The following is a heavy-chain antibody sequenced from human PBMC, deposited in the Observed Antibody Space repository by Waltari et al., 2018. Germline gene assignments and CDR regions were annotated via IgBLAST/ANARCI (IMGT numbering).Heavy chain of an antibody. CDR2: INHSGST. Sequence: QVQLQQWGAGLLKPSETLSLTCAVYGGSFSGYYCSWIRQPPGQGLEWIGEINHSGSTNDNPSLKSRVTRSVDTSKNQFARKLSSGTAADTAVYYCARGGIWRPGIAAAWGQGTLVTVSS. D-gene: IGHD6-13*01. CDR1: GGSFSGYY. J-gene: IGHJ4*02. CDR3: ARGGIWRPGIAAA. V-gene: IGHV4-34*01.